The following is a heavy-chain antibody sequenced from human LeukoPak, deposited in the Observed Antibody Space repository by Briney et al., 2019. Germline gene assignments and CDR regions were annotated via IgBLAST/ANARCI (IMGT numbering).Heavy chain of an antibody. CDR2: ISSSSSYI. V-gene: IGHV3-21*01. Sequence: GGSLRLSCVASGFTFSNYWMSWVRQAPGKGLEWVSSISSSSSYIYYADSVKGRLTISRDNAKNSLYLQMNSLRVEDTAVYYCARSMVGEWLFWALDIWGQGTKVTVSS. D-gene: IGHD3-3*01. J-gene: IGHJ3*02. CDR3: ARSMVGEWLFWALDI. CDR1: GFTFSNYW.